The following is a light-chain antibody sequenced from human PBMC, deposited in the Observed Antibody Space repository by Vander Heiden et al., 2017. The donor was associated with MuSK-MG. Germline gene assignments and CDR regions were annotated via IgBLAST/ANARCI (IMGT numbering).Light chain of an antibody. CDR2: GAS. CDR3: QQDCSSLL. Sequence: EIVLTQCPGTLSLSPGERATLSCRASQSVSSSYLAWYQQKPGQAPRLLIYGASSRANGIPDRFSGSGFGTDFTLTISRLEHEDFAVYYGQQDCSSLLFGGGTKVEIK. V-gene: IGKV3-20*01. CDR1: QSVSSSY. J-gene: IGKJ4*01.